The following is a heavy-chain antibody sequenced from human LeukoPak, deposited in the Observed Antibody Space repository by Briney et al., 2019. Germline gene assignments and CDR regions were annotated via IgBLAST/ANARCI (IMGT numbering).Heavy chain of an antibody. Sequence: SETLSLTCTVSGGSISSGSYYWSWIRQPAGKGLEWIGRIYTSGSTNYNPSLKSRVTISVDTSKNQFSLKLSSVTAANTAVYYCARQVVTAIPGLFDYWGQGTLVTVSS. CDR2: IYTSGST. V-gene: IGHV4-61*02. D-gene: IGHD2-21*02. J-gene: IGHJ4*02. CDR1: GGSISSGSYY. CDR3: ARQVVTAIPGLFDY.